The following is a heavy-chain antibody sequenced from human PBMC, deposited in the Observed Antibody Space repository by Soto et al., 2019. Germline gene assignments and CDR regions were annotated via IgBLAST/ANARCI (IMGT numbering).Heavy chain of an antibody. Sequence: QVQLVQSGGEVKKPGASVKVSCKASGYTFTSYGISWVRQAPGQGLEWMGWISGYNGKTNYAQKVQDRVTMTTDTSTSTVYMELRSLRFDDTAVYYCARERDVPYYYYGMDVWVQGTTVTVSS. V-gene: IGHV1-18*01. D-gene: IGHD2-2*01. CDR1: GYTFTSYG. CDR2: ISGYNGKT. J-gene: IGHJ6*02. CDR3: ARERDVPYYYYGMDV.